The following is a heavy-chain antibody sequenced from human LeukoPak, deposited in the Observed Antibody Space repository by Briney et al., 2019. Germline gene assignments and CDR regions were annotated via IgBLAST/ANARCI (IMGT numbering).Heavy chain of an antibody. V-gene: IGHV3-53*01. D-gene: IGHD3-22*01. CDR3: ASYYYDSSGYYLNY. J-gene: IGHJ4*02. CDR2: IYSGGST. CDR1: GFTVSSNY. Sequence: GRSLRLSCAASGFTVSSNYMSWVRQAPGKGLEWVSVIYSGGSTYYADSVKGRFTISRDNSKNTLYLQMNSLRVEDTAVYYCASYYYDSSGYYLNYWGQGTLVTVSS.